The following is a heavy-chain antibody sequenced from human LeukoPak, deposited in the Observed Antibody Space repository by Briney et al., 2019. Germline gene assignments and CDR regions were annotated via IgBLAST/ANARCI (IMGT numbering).Heavy chain of an antibody. CDR1: GYTFTSYG. V-gene: IGHV1-18*01. CDR2: INTYNGNT. D-gene: IGHD3-22*01. CDR3: ARDYYDSSGYYYDAFDI. J-gene: IGHJ3*02. Sequence: ASVKVSCKASGYTFTSYGISWVRRAPGQGLEWMGWINTYNGNTNYAQKLQGRVTMTTDTSTNTAYMELRSLRSDDTAVYYCARDYYDSSGYYYDAFDIWGQGTMVTVSS.